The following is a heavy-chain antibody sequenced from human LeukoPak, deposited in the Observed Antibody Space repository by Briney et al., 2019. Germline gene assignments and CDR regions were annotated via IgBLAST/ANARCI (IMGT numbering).Heavy chain of an antibody. V-gene: IGHV4-59*01. Sequence: SETLSLTCTVSGGSISSYYWSWLRQPPGKGLERIGDIDYSGSTNHNPSLKSRVTISVDTSKNQFSLKLSSVTAADTAVYYCARYSSSWSSFDYWGQGTLVTVSS. CDR1: GGSISSYY. J-gene: IGHJ4*02. D-gene: IGHD6-13*01. CDR2: IDYSGST. CDR3: ARYSSSWSSFDY.